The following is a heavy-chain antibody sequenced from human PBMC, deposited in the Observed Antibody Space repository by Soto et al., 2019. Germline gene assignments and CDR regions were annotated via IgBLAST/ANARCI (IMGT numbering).Heavy chain of an antibody. CDR2: IYPGDSDT. J-gene: IGHJ6*03. Sequence: GESLKISCKGSGYSFTSYWIGWVRQMPGKGLEWMGIIYPGDSDTRYSPSFQGQVTISADKSISTAYRQWSSLKASDTAMYYCARHMSDFDYYYYYMDVWGKGTTVTVSS. V-gene: IGHV5-51*01. CDR3: ARHMSDFDYYYYYMDV. D-gene: IGHD3-3*01. CDR1: GYSFTSYW.